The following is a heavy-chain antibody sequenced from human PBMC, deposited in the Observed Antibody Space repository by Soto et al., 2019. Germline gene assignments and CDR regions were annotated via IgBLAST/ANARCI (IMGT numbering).Heavy chain of an antibody. D-gene: IGHD5-18*01. J-gene: IGHJ4*02. V-gene: IGHV1-3*01. CDR2: INAGNGNT. Sequence: GASVKGSCKASGYTFSIYALHWVRQAPGQKVEWMGWINAGNGNTKYSQKFQGRVTITRDTSASTAYMELSSLRSEDTAVYYCARSLNSMDTTIPFDYWGQGSLVTVSS. CDR1: GYTFSIYA. CDR3: ARSLNSMDTTIPFDY.